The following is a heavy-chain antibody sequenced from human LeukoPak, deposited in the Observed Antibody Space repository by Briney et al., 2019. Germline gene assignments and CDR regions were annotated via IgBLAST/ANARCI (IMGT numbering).Heavy chain of an antibody. CDR1: GGSISSGAYY. CDR2: IYYGGST. CDR3: ARDQGYYDSSGYDAFDI. D-gene: IGHD3-22*01. Sequence: SETLSLTCAVSGGSISSGAYYWSWIRQHPGKGLEWIGYIYYGGSTYYNPSLKSRVTILEDPSKNQFSLKLSSVTAADTAVYYCARDQGYYDSSGYDAFDIWGQGTMVTVSS. V-gene: IGHV4-31*11. J-gene: IGHJ3*02.